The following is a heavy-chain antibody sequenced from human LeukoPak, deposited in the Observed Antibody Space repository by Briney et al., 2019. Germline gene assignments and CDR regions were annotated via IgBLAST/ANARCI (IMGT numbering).Heavy chain of an antibody. CDR2: FLYSGTT. CDR1: GGFISSSSYY. V-gene: IGHV4-39*01. D-gene: IGHD5-12*01. J-gene: IGHJ4*02. Sequence: SETLSLTCTVSGGFISSSSYYWGWIRQSPGKGLEWIGSFLYSGTTYYNPSLETRVTISVDTSKNQLSLKLTSVTAADTAVYYCAVRHTSGYDWAFDYWGQGTLVTVSS. CDR3: AVRHTSGYDWAFDY.